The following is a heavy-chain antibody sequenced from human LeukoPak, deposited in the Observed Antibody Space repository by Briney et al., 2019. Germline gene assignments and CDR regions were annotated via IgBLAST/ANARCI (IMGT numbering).Heavy chain of an antibody. Sequence: SQTLSLTCTVSGGSISSGSYYWSWIRQPAGKGLEWIGRIYTSGSTNYNPSLKSRVTISVDTSKNQFSLKLSSVTAADTAVYYCARRGYYDSSGHPSGAFDIWGQGTMVTVSS. CDR2: IYTSGST. V-gene: IGHV4-61*02. D-gene: IGHD3-22*01. CDR1: GGSISSGSYY. CDR3: ARRGYYDSSGHPSGAFDI. J-gene: IGHJ3*02.